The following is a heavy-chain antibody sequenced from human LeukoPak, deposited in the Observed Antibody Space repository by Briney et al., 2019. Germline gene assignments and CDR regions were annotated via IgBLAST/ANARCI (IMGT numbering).Heavy chain of an antibody. V-gene: IGHV4-39*07. J-gene: IGHJ5*02. CDR3: ARVVAAAGNNWFDP. D-gene: IGHD6-13*01. CDR2: IYYSGST. Sequence: PSETLSLTCTVSGGSISSSSYYWGWIRQPPGEGLEWIGSIYYSGSTYYNPSLKSRVTISVDTSKNQFSLKLSSVTAADTAVYYCARVVAAAGNNWFDPWGQGTLVTVSS. CDR1: GGSISSSSYY.